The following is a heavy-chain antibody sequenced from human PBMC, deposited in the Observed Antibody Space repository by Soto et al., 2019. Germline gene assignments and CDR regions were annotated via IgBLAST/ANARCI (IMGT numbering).Heavy chain of an antibody. V-gene: IGHV4-30-4*01. CDR3: ARVSEVRSSIWFVP. D-gene: IGHD6-13*01. CDR2: IYYSGST. Sequence: SETLSLTCTVSGGSIRRYYSILLRQPPGKGLEWIGYIYYSGSTYYNPSLKSRVTISVDTSKNQFSLKLSSVTAADTAVYYCARVSEVRSSIWFVPWGQGTLVTVSS. CDR1: GGSIRRYY. J-gene: IGHJ5*02.